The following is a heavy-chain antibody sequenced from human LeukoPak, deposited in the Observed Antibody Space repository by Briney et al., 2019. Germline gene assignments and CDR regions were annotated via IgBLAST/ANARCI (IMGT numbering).Heavy chain of an antibody. V-gene: IGHV4-61*02. Sequence: PSETLSLTCTVSGGSISSGSYYWSWIRQPAGKGLEWIGRIYTSGSTNYNPSLKSRVTISVDTSKNQFSLKLSSVTAADTAVYYCARDWYSSGASDYWGQGTLVTVSS. CDR3: ARDWYSSGASDY. CDR1: GGSISSGSYY. J-gene: IGHJ4*02. CDR2: IYTSGST. D-gene: IGHD6-19*01.